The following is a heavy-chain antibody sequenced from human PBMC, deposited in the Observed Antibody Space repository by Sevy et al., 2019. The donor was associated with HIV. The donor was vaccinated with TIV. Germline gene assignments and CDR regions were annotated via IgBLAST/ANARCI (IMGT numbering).Heavy chain of an antibody. CDR2: IRNKAYDGTT. V-gene: IGHV3-49*03. J-gene: IGHJ5*02. Sequence: GGSLRLSCKASGFTFGDYAMSWFRQAPGKGLEWVGFIRNKAYDGTTEYAASVKGRFTISRDDSKSIAYLQMNSLKTEDTAVYYCTRDPTEGIAVAANWYDPWGQGTLVTVSS. D-gene: IGHD6-19*01. CDR1: GFTFGDYA. CDR3: TRDPTEGIAVAANWYDP.